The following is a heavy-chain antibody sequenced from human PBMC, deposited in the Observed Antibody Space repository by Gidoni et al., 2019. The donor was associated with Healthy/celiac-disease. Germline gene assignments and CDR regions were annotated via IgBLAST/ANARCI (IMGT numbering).Heavy chain of an antibody. CDR3: AKNTVTTELDY. CDR1: GYTFTSYA. Sequence: QVQLVQSGAAVKKPGASVKVSGKASGYTFTSYAMHWVRQDTGQRLEWMGWINAGNGNTKYSQKFQGRVTITRDTSASTAYMELSSLRSEDTAVYYCAKNTVTTELDYWGQGTLVTVSS. D-gene: IGHD4-17*01. J-gene: IGHJ4*02. CDR2: INAGNGNT. V-gene: IGHV1-3*01.